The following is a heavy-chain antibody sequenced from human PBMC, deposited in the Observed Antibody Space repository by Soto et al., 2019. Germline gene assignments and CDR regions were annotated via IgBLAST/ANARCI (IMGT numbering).Heavy chain of an antibody. CDR2: ISGSGGST. CDR1: GFTFSSYA. D-gene: IGHD3-22*01. J-gene: IGHJ4*02. Sequence: EVQLLESGGGLVQPGGSLRLSCAASGFTFSSYAMSWVRQAPGKGLEWVSAISGSGGSTYYADSVKGRFTISRDNSKNTLYLQMNSLRAEDTAVYYSVKARGRGITMIVVASYYFDYWGQGTLVTVSS. V-gene: IGHV3-23*01. CDR3: VKARGRGITMIVVASYYFDY.